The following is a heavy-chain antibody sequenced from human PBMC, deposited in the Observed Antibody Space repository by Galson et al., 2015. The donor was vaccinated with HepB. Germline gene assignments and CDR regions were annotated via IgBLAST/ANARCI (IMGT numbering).Heavy chain of an antibody. CDR3: ARAGGYSGYDLGPVDY. D-gene: IGHD5-12*01. Sequence: LRLSCAASGFTFSRSGMHWVRQAPGKGLEWVAVIWYVGSNNYYADSVKGRFTISRDNSKNTLYLQMNSLRAEDTAVYYCARAGGYSGYDLGPVDYWGQGTLVTVSS. V-gene: IGHV3-33*01. J-gene: IGHJ4*02. CDR1: GFTFSRSG. CDR2: IWYVGSNN.